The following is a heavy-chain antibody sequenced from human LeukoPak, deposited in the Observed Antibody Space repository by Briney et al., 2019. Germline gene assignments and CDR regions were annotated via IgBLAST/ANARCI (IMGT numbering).Heavy chain of an antibody. D-gene: IGHD1-26*01. J-gene: IGHJ4*02. CDR3: ASLVGSPPY. CDR2: IFHSGST. CDR1: GGSISSYY. Sequence: SETLSLTCTVSGGSISSYYWSWIRQPPGKGLEWIGYIFHSGSTNYNPSLKSRVTMSVDTSKNQFSLKLSSVTAADTAVYYCASLVGSPPYWGQGTLVTVSS. V-gene: IGHV4-59*01.